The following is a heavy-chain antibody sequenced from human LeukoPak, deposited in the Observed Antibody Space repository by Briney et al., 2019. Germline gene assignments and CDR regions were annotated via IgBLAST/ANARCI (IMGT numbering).Heavy chain of an antibody. J-gene: IGHJ6*03. D-gene: IGHD3-3*01. V-gene: IGHV3-15*01. CDR1: GFTFSNAW. Sequence: GGSLRLSCAASGFTFSNAWMSWVRQAPGKGLEWVGRIKSKTDGGTTDYAAPEKGRFTISRDDTKNTLYLQMNSLKTEDTAVYYCTDIRQYYDFWSGYYTNQGYYYYMDVWGKGTTVTVSS. CDR2: IKSKTDGGTT. CDR3: TDIRQYYDFWSGYYTNQGYYYYMDV.